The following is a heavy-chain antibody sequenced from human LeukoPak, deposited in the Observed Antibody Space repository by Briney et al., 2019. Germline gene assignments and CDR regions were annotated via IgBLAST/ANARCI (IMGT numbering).Heavy chain of an antibody. CDR2: ISDDGSNK. CDR3: ATEYTSSWYDLDY. D-gene: IGHD6-13*01. Sequence: GALRLSCAASGLTFSSYGMHWVRQAPGKGLEWVAVISDDGSNKYYADSVKGRFTISRDNSKNTLYLQMNGLRAEDTAVYYCATEYTSSWYDLDYWGQGTLVTVSS. J-gene: IGHJ4*02. V-gene: IGHV3-30*03. CDR1: GLTFSSYG.